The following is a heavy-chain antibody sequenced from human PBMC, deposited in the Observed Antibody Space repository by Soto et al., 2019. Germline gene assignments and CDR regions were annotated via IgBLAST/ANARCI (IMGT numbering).Heavy chain of an antibody. CDR3: ARVPRLRCFDS. J-gene: IGHJ4*02. CDR2: IYHSGST. Sequence: SETLSLTCAVSGGSISSSNWWSWVRQPPGKGLEWIGEIYHSGSTNYNPSLKSRVIISVDKSKNQFSLNLSSVTAADTAVYYCARVPRLRCFDSCGQRTLVTVSS. V-gene: IGHV4-4*02. D-gene: IGHD2-21*02. CDR1: GGSISSSNW.